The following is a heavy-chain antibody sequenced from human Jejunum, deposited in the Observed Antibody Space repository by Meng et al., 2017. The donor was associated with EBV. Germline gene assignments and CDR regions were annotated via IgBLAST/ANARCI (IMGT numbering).Heavy chain of an antibody. CDR3: ARDWGGDYLDY. CDR2: INTKTGNP. Sequence: QVQVGQTGSELKKPGAPVKVSCKASGYTFSSYAMNWVRRASGQGLKWMGWINTKTGNPTYAQGFTGRFVFSLDTSVGTAYLQISSLKAEDTAVYYCARDWGGDYLDYWGQGTLVTVSS. CDR1: GYTFSSYA. D-gene: IGHD3-10*01. V-gene: IGHV7-4-1*02. J-gene: IGHJ4*02.